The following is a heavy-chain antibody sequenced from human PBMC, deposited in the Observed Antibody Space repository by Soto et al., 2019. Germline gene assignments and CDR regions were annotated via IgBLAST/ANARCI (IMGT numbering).Heavy chain of an antibody. J-gene: IGHJ6*02. V-gene: IGHV3-30*18. CDR1: GFTFSRYG. CDR2: ISYDGSNK. CDR3: AKALSSGRYYYYGMDV. Sequence: QVQLVESGGGVVQPGTSLRLSCAASGFTFSRYGMHWVRQAPGKGLEWVSVISYDGSNKYYADSVRGRFTVSRDSSKNTLYLQMNSLRAEDTAVYYCAKALSSGRYYYYGMDVLCQGTTVTVSS. D-gene: IGHD6-19*01.